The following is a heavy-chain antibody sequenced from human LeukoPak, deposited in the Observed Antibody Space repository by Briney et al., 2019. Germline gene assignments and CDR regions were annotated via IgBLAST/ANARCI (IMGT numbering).Heavy chain of an antibody. Sequence: GGPLRLSCAASGFTLSDYYMSWIRQAPGKGLEWVSYISSSGNIIYYADSVKGRFTISRDNAKNSLYLQMNSLRAEDTAVYYCARRRYNWNAIDYWGQGTLVTVSS. CDR3: ARRRYNWNAIDY. J-gene: IGHJ4*02. CDR1: GFTLSDYY. CDR2: ISSSGNII. V-gene: IGHV3-11*01. D-gene: IGHD1-20*01.